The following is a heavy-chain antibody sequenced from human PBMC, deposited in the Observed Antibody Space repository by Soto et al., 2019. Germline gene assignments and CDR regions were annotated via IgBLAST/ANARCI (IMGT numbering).Heavy chain of an antibody. CDR1: GFTFSNAW. Sequence: GGSLRLSCAASGFTFSNAWMNWVRQAPGKGLEWVGRIKSKTDGGTTDYAAPVKGRFTISRDDSKNTLYLQMNSLKTEDTAVYYCTTDFAYDRYYDILTGYYMFVYWGQGTLVTVSS. CDR2: IKSKTDGGTT. D-gene: IGHD3-9*01. CDR3: TTDFAYDRYYDILTGYYMFVY. J-gene: IGHJ4*02. V-gene: IGHV3-15*07.